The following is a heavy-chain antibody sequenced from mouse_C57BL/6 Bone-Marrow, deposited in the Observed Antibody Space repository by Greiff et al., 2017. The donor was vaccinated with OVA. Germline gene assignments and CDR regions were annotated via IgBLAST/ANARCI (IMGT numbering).Heavy chain of an antibody. Sequence: VQLQQPGPELVKPGASVKISCKASGYTFTDYYMNWVKQSHGKSLEWIGDINPNNGGTSYNQKFKGKATLTVDKSSSTAYLELRSLTSKDSAFYDCAREGGGLSYRYFDVWGKGTTVTVSS. CDR3: AREGGGLSYRYFDV. D-gene: IGHD1-1*02. V-gene: IGHV1-26*01. CDR1: GYTFTDYY. J-gene: IGHJ1*03. CDR2: INPNNGGT.